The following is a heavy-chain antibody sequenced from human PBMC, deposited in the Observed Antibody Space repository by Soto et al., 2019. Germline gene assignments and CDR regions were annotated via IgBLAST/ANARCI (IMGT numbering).Heavy chain of an antibody. V-gene: IGHV4-39*01. CDR3: ARHRAAATGAYYYYSGMDV. CDR1: GGSISSSSYY. D-gene: IGHD6-13*01. J-gene: IGHJ6*02. Sequence: SETLSLTCTVSGGSISSSSYYWGWIRQPPGKGLEWIGSIYYSGSTYYNPSLKSRVTISVDTSKNQFSLKLSSVTAADTAVYYCARHRAAATGAYYYYSGMDVWGQGTTVTVSS. CDR2: IYYSGST.